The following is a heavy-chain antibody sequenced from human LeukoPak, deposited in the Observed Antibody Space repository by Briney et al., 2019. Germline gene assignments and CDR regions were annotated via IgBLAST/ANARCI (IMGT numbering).Heavy chain of an antibody. CDR3: ARAGCGSGSHCADYYYGLDA. Sequence: ASVKVSCKASGYTFTDYYMHWVRQAPGQGLEWMGWINPNSGDTKYAQKFQGRVTMTRDTSISTAYMEVSRLTSDDTAIYYCARAGCGSGSHCADYYYGLDAWGQGTTVTVSS. CDR2: INPNSGDT. V-gene: IGHV1-2*02. CDR1: GYTFTDYY. D-gene: IGHD3-10*01. J-gene: IGHJ6*02.